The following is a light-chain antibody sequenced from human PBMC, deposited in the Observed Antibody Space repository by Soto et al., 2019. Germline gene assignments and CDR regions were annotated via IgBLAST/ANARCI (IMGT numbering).Light chain of an antibody. CDR2: GAS. CDR1: QSVSSSY. V-gene: IGKV3-20*01. J-gene: IGKJ1*01. CDR3: QQYGSSPWT. Sequence: EIVLTQSPGTLSLSPGERATLSCRASQSVSSSYLAWYQQKPGQAPRPLIYGASSRAIGIPDRFSGSGSGKDFTLTISTLEPEDFAVYYCQQYGSSPWTSGQGTKVEIK.